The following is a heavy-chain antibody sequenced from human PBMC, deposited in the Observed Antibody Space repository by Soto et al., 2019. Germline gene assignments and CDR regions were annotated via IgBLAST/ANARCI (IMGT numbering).Heavy chain of an antibody. CDR2: ISVFKGTT. Sequence: QVQLVQSGGEVKKPGASVKVSCKASGYTFTSYGVSWVRQAPGQGLEWMGWISVFKGTTNYAQKFQGRVTMTTDTSESTAHMELRSLRSDDTAVYYCAREGSTIRNYDYYYYGMDVWGQGTTVTVSS. J-gene: IGHJ6*02. CDR3: AREGSTIRNYDYYYYGMDV. D-gene: IGHD5-12*01. CDR1: GYTFTSYG. V-gene: IGHV1-18*01.